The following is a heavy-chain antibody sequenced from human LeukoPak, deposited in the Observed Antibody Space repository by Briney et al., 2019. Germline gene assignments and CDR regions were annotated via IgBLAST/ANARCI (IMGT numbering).Heavy chain of an antibody. CDR3: ARKGSSFDY. D-gene: IGHD6-6*01. CDR2: INPNSGGT. J-gene: IGHJ4*02. Sequence: ASVKVSCKASGYTFTGYYMHWVRQAPGQGLEWMGWINPNSGGTYYAQRFQGRVTMTGDTSITTAYMELSRLRSDDSAVYYCARKGSSFDYWGQGTLVTVSS. CDR1: GYTFTGYY. V-gene: IGHV1-2*02.